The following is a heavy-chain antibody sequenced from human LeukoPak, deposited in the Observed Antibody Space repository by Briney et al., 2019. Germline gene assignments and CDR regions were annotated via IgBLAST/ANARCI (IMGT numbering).Heavy chain of an antibody. Sequence: SETLSLTCSVSGGSISSYYWSWIRQPPGKGLEWIGYIYYSGSTDYNPSLKSRVTISVDASKNQFSLMLNSVTAADTAVYYCARDFNYGYYYYMDVWGKGTTVTVSS. CDR2: IYYSGST. D-gene: IGHD4-11*01. CDR1: GGSISSYY. V-gene: IGHV4-59*01. J-gene: IGHJ6*03. CDR3: ARDFNYGYYYYMDV.